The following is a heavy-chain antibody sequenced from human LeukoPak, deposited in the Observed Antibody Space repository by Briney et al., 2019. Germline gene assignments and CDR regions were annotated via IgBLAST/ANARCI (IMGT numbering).Heavy chain of an antibody. V-gene: IGHV3-23*01. CDR3: AKSPSLQAFDI. Sequence: GGSLRLSCVGSGFTFSNYGMSWVRQAPGKGLECVSTISADGGSTYYPDSVKGRFTISRDNSKDTLYLQMNSLRAEDTAVYYCAKSPSLQAFDIWGQGTMVTVSS. J-gene: IGHJ3*02. CDR1: GFTFSNYG. CDR2: ISADGGST.